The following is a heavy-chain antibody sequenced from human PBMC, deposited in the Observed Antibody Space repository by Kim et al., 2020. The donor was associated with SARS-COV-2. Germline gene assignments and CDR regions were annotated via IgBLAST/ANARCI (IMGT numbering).Heavy chain of an antibody. CDR1: GFTVSSNY. CDR2: IYSGGST. CDR3: ARVHDYYGMDV. Sequence: GGSLRLSCAASGFTVSSNYMSWVRQAPGKGLEWVSVIYSGGSTYHADSVKGRFTISRDNSKNTLYLQMNSLRAEDTAVYYCARVHDYYGMDVWGQGTTVTVSS. V-gene: IGHV3-53*01. J-gene: IGHJ6*02.